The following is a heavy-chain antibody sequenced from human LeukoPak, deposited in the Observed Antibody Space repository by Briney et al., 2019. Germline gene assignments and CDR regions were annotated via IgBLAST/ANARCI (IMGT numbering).Heavy chain of an antibody. Sequence: SETLSLTCTVSGGSISSYYWSWIRQPAGKGLEWIGRIYTSGSTNYNPSLKSRVTMSVDTSKNQFYLKLSSVTAADTAVYYCARDRPGYCSSTSCYAILYWGQGTLVTVSS. D-gene: IGHD2-2*01. V-gene: IGHV4-4*07. CDR3: ARDRPGYCSSTSCYAILY. CDR1: GGSISSYY. J-gene: IGHJ4*02. CDR2: IYTSGST.